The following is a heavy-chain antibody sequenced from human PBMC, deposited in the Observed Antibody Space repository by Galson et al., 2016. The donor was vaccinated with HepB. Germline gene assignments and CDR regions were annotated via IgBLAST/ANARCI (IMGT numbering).Heavy chain of an antibody. Sequence: SVKVSCKASGYTFTHYGLNWVRQAPGQGLEWMGWISIDNDNANYAQKLQGRVTMTTDTSTSTAYMELRSLRSDDTAVYYCAREQEVGYGMDVWGQGTTVTVSS. CDR1: GYTFTHYG. J-gene: IGHJ6*02. V-gene: IGHV1-18*01. CDR3: AREQEVGYGMDV. D-gene: IGHD1-26*01. CDR2: ISIDNDNA.